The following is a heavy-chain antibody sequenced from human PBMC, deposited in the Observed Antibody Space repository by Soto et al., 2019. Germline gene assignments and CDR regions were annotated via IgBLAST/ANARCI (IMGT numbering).Heavy chain of an antibody. CDR1: GFTFSSYA. V-gene: IGHV3-23*01. J-gene: IGHJ4*02. Sequence: PGGSLRLSCAASGFTFSSYAMSWVRQAPGKGLEWVSAISGSGGSTYYADSVKGRFTISRDNSKNTLYLQMNSPRAEDTAVYYCYSSSWYRVVWIDYWGQGTLVTVSS. D-gene: IGHD6-13*01. CDR3: YSSSWYRVVWIDY. CDR2: ISGSGGST.